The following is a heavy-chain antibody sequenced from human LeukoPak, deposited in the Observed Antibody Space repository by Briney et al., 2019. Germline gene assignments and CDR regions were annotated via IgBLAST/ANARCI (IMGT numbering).Heavy chain of an antibody. CDR2: MLYSGRT. J-gene: IGHJ4*02. Sequence: SETLPLTCTVSGGSISNYYWGWIRQPPGKGLEWIGSMLYSGRTYYNPSLKSRVTISVDTSKNQFSLRLSSVTAADTAVYYCARRGGVTTVLFDYWGQGTLVTVSS. CDR3: ARRGGVTTVLFDY. CDR1: GGSISNYY. D-gene: IGHD4-17*01. V-gene: IGHV4-39*01.